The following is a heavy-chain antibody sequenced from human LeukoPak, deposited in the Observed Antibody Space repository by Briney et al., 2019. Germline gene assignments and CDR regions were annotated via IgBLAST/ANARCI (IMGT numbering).Heavy chain of an antibody. CDR1: GGTFSSYA. CDR2: IIPILGIA. CDR3: ARDPPYYDSSGYYDY. J-gene: IGHJ4*02. D-gene: IGHD3-22*01. V-gene: IGHV1-69*04. Sequence: GASVKVSCKASGGTFSSYAISWVRQAPGQGLEWMGRIIPILGIANHAQKFQGRVTITADKSTSTAYMELSSLRSEDTAVYYCARDPPYYDSSGYYDYWGQGTLVTVSS.